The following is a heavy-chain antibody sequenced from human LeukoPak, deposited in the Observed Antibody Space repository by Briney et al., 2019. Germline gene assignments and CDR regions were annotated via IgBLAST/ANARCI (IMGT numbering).Heavy chain of an antibody. D-gene: IGHD3-22*01. V-gene: IGHV1-69*04. CDR3: ASMRGYYDSSGYYSDDFDY. Sequence: SVKVSCKASGGTFSSYAISWVRQAPGQGLEWMGRIIPILGIANYAQKFQGRVTITADKSTSTAYMELSSLRSEDTAVYYCASMRGYYDSSGYYSDDFDYWGQGTLVTVSS. CDR1: GGTFSSYA. J-gene: IGHJ4*02. CDR2: IIPILGIA.